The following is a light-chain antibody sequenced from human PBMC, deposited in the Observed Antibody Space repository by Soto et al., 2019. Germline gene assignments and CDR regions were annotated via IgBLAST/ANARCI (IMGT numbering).Light chain of an antibody. CDR3: CSYAGSYTLVV. V-gene: IGLV2-11*01. Sequence: QSALTQPRSVSGSPGQSVTISCSATSSDVGDYNYVSWYQQHPGKAPKLMIYDVSKRPSGVPDRFSGSKSGNTASLTISGLQAQDEADYYCCSYAGSYTLVVFGGGTKVTVL. CDR2: DVS. J-gene: IGLJ2*01. CDR1: SSDVGDYNY.